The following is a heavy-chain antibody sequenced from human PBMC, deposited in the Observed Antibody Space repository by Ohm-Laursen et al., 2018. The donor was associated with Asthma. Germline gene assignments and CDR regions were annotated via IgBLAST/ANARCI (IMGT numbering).Heavy chain of an antibody. V-gene: IGHV1-2*06. CDR3: ASGVSSWYSFDY. D-gene: IGHD6-13*01. CDR1: GYSFTGYY. CDR2: INPNSGGT. J-gene: IGHJ4*02. Sequence: ASVKVSCKASGYSFTGYYLHWVRQAPGQGLEWMGRINPNSGGTGYAQKFQGRVTMTRDTSISTAYMELSRLISDDTAVYYCASGVSSWYSFDYWGQGTLVTVSS.